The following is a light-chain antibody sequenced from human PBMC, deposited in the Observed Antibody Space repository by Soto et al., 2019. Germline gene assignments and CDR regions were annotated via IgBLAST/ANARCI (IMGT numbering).Light chain of an antibody. CDR2: DVS. CDR1: SSDVGVYDF. CDR3: CSYTSSSTVL. V-gene: IGLV2-14*01. J-gene: IGLJ2*01. Sequence: QSVLTQPASVSGSPGQSITISCTGTSSDVGVYDFVSWYQQHPAKAPKLLIYDVSYRPSGVSDRFSGSKSGNTASLTISGLQAEDKADYYCCSYTSSSTVLFGGGTKLTVL.